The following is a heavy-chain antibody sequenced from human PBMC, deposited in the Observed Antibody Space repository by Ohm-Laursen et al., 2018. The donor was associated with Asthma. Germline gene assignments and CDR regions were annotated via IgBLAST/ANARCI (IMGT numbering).Heavy chain of an antibody. Sequence: TLSLTCTVSGGSISSGDYYWSWIRQPPGKGLEWIGYIYYSGSTYYNPSLKSRVTISVDTSKNQFSLKLSSVTAADTAVYYCARGYYYDSSGYYYVYYFDYWGQGTLVTVSS. J-gene: IGHJ4*02. CDR3: ARGYYYDSSGYYYVYYFDY. CDR1: GGSISSGDYY. D-gene: IGHD3-22*01. CDR2: IYYSGST. V-gene: IGHV4-30-4*01.